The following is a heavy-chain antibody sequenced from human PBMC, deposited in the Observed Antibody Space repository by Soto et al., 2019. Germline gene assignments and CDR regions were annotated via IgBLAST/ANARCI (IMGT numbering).Heavy chain of an antibody. CDR1: GGSVSSGSYY. V-gene: IGHV4-61*01. J-gene: IGHJ6*02. CDR2: IYYSGST. Sequence: SETLSLTCTVSGGSVSSGSYYWSWIRQPPGKGLEWIGYIYYSGSTNYNPSLKSRVTISVDTSKNQFSLKLSSVTAADTAVYYCAGGGGGYSYGYGYYYYGMDVWGQGTTVTVSS. CDR3: AGGGGGYSYGYGYYYYGMDV. D-gene: IGHD5-18*01.